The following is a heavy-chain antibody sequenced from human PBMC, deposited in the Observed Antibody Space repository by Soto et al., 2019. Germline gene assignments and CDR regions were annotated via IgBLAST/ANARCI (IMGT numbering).Heavy chain of an antibody. CDR3: AGTEYGDLYYFDL. V-gene: IGHV4-59*01. CDR2: IFNRGSA. CDR1: GASTTSYY. D-gene: IGHD4-17*01. Sequence: SETLSLTCTVSGASTTSYYWSWLRQSSEKGLEWIGYIFNRGSAKYNPSLESRVFMSLDTSRNQFSLKLDSVTAADTAVYYCAGTEYGDLYYFDLWGQGTLVTVSS. J-gene: IGHJ4*02.